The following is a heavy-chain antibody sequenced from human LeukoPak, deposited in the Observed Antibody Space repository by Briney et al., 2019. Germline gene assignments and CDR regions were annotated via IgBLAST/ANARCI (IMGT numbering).Heavy chain of an antibody. Sequence: PGGSLRLSCAASGLIFSSYVMSWVRQAPGKGLEWVSSISGTGSDTYYTDSVKGRFTISRDNSKNTLYLQMNSLRAEDTAVYYCARDYGGDAGLDSWGQGTLVTVSS. V-gene: IGHV3-23*01. J-gene: IGHJ4*02. CDR3: ARDYGGDAGLDS. CDR1: GLIFSSYV. CDR2: ISGTGSDT. D-gene: IGHD4-23*01.